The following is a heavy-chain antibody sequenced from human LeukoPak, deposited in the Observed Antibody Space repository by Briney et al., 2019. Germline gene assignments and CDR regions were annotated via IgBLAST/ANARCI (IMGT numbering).Heavy chain of an antibody. CDR3: ARILTGYSDDY. J-gene: IGHJ4*02. Sequence: SKTLSLTCAVYGGSFSGYYWSWIRQPPGKGLEWIGEINHSGSTNYNPSLKSRVTISVDTSKNQFSLKLSSVTAADTAVYYCARILTGYSDDYWGQGTLVTVSS. CDR2: INHSGST. D-gene: IGHD3-9*01. CDR1: GGSFSGYY. V-gene: IGHV4-34*01.